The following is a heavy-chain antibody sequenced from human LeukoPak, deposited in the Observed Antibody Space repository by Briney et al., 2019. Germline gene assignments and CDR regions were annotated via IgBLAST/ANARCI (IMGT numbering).Heavy chain of an antibody. CDR1: GFTFSSYS. Sequence: PGGSLRLSCAASGFTFSSYSMNWVRQAPGKGLEWVSSISSSSSYIYYADSVKGRFTISRDNAKNSLYLQMNSLRAEDTAVYYCASPALTKITIFGVVNTPYWGQGTLVTVSS. J-gene: IGHJ4*02. D-gene: IGHD3-3*01. CDR3: ASPALTKITIFGVVNTPY. CDR2: ISSSSSYI. V-gene: IGHV3-21*01.